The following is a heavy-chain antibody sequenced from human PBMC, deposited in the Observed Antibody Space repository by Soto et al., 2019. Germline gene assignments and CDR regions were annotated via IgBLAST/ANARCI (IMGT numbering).Heavy chain of an antibody. CDR3: ARDLGYCSSTSCYYYYYYGMDV. V-gene: IGHV4-4*02. CDR1: GGSISSSNW. Sequence: LSLTCAVSGGSISSSNWRSWVRQPPGKGLEWIGEIYHSGSTNYNPSLKSRVTISVDKSKDQFSLKLSSVTAADTAVYYCARDLGYCSSTSCYYYYYYGMDVWGQGTTVTVSS. D-gene: IGHD2-2*01. J-gene: IGHJ6*02. CDR2: IYHSGST.